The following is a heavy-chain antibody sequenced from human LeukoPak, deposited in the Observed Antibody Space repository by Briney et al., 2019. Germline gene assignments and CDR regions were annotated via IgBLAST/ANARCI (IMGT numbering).Heavy chain of an antibody. CDR2: IIPIFGTA. J-gene: IGHJ3*02. CDR3: AGRGGGGFGELIYAFDI. CDR1: GGTFSSYA. D-gene: IGHD3-10*01. Sequence: ASVKISCKASGGTFSSYAISWVRQAPGQGLEWMGGIIPIFGTANYAQKFQGRVTITADESTSTAYMELSSLRSEDTAVYYCAGRGGGGFGELIYAFDIWSQGTMVTVSS. V-gene: IGHV1-69*01.